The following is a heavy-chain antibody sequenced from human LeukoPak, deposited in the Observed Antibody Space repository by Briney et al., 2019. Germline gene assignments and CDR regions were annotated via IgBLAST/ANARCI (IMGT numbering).Heavy chain of an antibody. V-gene: IGHV3-21*04. Sequence: PGGSLRLSCAVSGFSFTTYSMDWVRQAPGKGLEWVSSISGSSSYIYYADSVKGRFTISRDNAKNSLYLQMNSLRAEDTALYYCAKSGSYGQGGFDYWGQGTLVTVSS. CDR3: AKSGSYGQGGFDY. D-gene: IGHD6-19*01. CDR2: ISGSSSYI. J-gene: IGHJ4*02. CDR1: GFSFTTYS.